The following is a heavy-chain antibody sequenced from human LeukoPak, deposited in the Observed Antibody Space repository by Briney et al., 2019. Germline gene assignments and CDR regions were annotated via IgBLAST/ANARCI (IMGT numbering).Heavy chain of an antibody. V-gene: IGHV1-3*01. CDR1: GYTFTSYA. J-gene: IGHJ4*02. CDR2: INAGNGNT. Sequence: GASVKVSCKASGYTFTSYAMHWVRQAPGQRLEWMGWINAGNGNTKYSQKFHGRVTITRDTSASTAYMELSSLRSEDTAVYYCAGYYYDSGQYFDYWGQGTLVTVSS. D-gene: IGHD3-22*01. CDR3: AGYYYDSGQYFDY.